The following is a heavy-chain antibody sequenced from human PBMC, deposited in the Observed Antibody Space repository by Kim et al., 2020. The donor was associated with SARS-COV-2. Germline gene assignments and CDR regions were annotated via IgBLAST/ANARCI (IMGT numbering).Heavy chain of an antibody. D-gene: IGHD2-21*02. J-gene: IGHJ4*02. Sequence: SETLSLTCAVYGGSFSGYYWSWIRQPPGKGLEWIGEINHSGSTNYNPSLKSRVTISVDTSKNQFSLKLSSVTAADTAVYYCAHCGGDCYSGDYWGQGTLVTVSS. CDR3: AHCGGDCYSGDY. CDR1: GGSFSGYY. CDR2: INHSGST. V-gene: IGHV4-34*01.